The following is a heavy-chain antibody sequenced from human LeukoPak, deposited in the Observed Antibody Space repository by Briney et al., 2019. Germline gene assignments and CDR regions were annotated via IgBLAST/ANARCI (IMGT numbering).Heavy chain of an antibody. Sequence: SETLSLTCTVSGGSIRSYYWSWIRQPPGKGPEWIGYIYNSGSTNYNPSLKSRVTISVDTSKNQFSLKLTSVTAADTAVYYCARGFDSGSYRGFDPWGQGTLVTVSS. CDR2: IYNSGST. V-gene: IGHV4-59*01. J-gene: IGHJ5*02. CDR1: GGSIRSYY. D-gene: IGHD1-26*01. CDR3: ARGFDSGSYRGFDP.